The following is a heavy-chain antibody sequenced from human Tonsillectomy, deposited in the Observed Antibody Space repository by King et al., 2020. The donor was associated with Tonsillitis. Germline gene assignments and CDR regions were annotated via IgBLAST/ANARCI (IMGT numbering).Heavy chain of an antibody. Sequence: VQLVESGGGVVQPGRSLRLSCAASGFTFSSYGMHWVRQAPGKGLEWVAVKWYDGSNKYYADSVKGRFTISRDNSKNTLYLQMNSLRAEDTAVYYCARAYYDILTIDAFDIWGQGTMVTVSS. CDR1: GFTFSSYG. V-gene: IGHV3-33*08. CDR3: ARAYYDILTIDAFDI. D-gene: IGHD3-9*01. CDR2: KWYDGSNK. J-gene: IGHJ3*02.